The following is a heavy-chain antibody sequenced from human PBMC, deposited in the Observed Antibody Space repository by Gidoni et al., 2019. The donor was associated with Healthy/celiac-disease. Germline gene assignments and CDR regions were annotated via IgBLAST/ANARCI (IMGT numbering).Heavy chain of an antibody. CDR3: ARVEGIAVAGQESYYYYGMDV. J-gene: IGHJ6*02. CDR2: INHSGST. V-gene: IGHV4-34*01. Sequence: QVQLQQWGAGLLKPSETLSLTCAVYGGSFSGYYWSWIRQPPGKGLEWIGEINHSGSTNYNPSLKSRVTISVDTSKNQFSLKLSSVTAADTAVYYCARVEGIAVAGQESYYYYGMDVWGQGTTVTVSS. D-gene: IGHD6-19*01. CDR1: GGSFSGYY.